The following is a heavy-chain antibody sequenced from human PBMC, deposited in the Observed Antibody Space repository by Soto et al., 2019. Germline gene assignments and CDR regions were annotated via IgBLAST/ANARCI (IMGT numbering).Heavy chain of an antibody. J-gene: IGHJ6*02. CDR1: GGSLTNYG. CDR3: ARGDATKLGVTHYAGMAV. CDR2: IIPVFGTA. Sequence: QVQLVQSGAEVKKPGSSVKVSCKASGGSLTNYGVSWVRQAPGQGLEWMGGIIPVFGTANYAQKLQGRVTIAADESKSTVCVDVRSLRSEDTAVYYCARGDATKLGVTHYAGMAVWGQGTTVTVSS. V-gene: IGHV1-69*12. D-gene: IGHD1-26*01.